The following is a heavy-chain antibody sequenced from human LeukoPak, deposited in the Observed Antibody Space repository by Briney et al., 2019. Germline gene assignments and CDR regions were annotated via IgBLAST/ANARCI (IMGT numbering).Heavy chain of an antibody. V-gene: IGHV3-23*01. Sequence: GSLRLSCAAAVFAFSSYAMSWVRRAPGRGLEWASGLSGSGGNIYYADSGKGRFTVARYNSKNTLYLKMNSLRAEDAAVYYCAKVKGFASSWPFDYWGQGTLVTVSS. D-gene: IGHD6-13*01. CDR2: LSGSGGNI. CDR1: VFAFSSYA. J-gene: IGHJ4*02. CDR3: AKVKGFASSWPFDY.